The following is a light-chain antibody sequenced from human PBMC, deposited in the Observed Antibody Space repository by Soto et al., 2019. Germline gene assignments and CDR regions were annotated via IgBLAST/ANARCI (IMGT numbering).Light chain of an antibody. V-gene: IGLV2-8*01. Sequence: QSALTQPPSASGSPGQSVTISCTGNSSDVGTYDYVSWFQHQPGKAPKLIIFDVTKRPSGVPDRFSGSKSGDTASLTVSGLQAEDEADYYGNAFSASGIVVFGGGTKLTVL. CDR2: DVT. CDR1: SSDVGTYDY. J-gene: IGLJ2*01. CDR3: NAFSASGIVV.